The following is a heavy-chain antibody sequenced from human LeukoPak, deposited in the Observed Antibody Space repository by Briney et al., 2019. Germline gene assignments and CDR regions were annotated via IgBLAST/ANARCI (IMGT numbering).Heavy chain of an antibody. CDR2: ISSSSSAI. Sequence: GGSLRLSCAASGFTFSSYSMNWVHQAPGKGPEWVSYISSSSSAIYYADSVKGRFTISRDNAKNSLYLQMSSLRVEDTAVYYCARYYGDYFGVDYWGQGTLVTVSS. CDR1: GFTFSSYS. V-gene: IGHV3-48*01. CDR3: ARYYGDYFGVDY. J-gene: IGHJ4*02. D-gene: IGHD4-17*01.